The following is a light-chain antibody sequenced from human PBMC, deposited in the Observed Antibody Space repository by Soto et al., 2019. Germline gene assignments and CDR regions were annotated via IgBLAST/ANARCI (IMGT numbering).Light chain of an antibody. CDR3: QKYNSAPLT. Sequence: EIVMTQFPATLSVSPGERAALSCRASQSVATNLAWYQQKPGQAPRLLMYGASTRATGMPATFSGSGSGTEFILTISSLQSEDFAAYYCQKYNSAPLTLGGGTKVDIK. V-gene: IGKV3-15*01. J-gene: IGKJ4*01. CDR1: QSVATN. CDR2: GAS.